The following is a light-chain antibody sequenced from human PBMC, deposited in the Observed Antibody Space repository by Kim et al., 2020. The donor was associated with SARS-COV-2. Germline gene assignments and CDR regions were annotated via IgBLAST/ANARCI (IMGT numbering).Light chain of an antibody. J-gene: IGKJ1*01. Sequence: IVLTQFPGTLSVSPGERATLSCRASHSVINNFLAWYQQKPGQAPRLLIHAASKRATGISDRFSGNGSRTDFSLSISRLEPEDFAVYHCQQYGASPWTFGQGTKVDIK. V-gene: IGKV3-20*01. CDR3: QQYGASPWT. CDR1: HSVINNF. CDR2: AAS.